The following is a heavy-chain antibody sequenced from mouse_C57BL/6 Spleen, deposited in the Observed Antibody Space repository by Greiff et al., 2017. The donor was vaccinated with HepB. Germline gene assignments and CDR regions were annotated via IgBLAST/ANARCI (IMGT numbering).Heavy chain of an antibody. Sequence: VQLQQSGPELVKPGDSVKISCKASGYSFTGYFMNWVMQSHGKSLEWIGRINPYNGDTFYNQKFKGKATLTVDKSSSTAHMELRSLTSEDSAVYYCARSGYYPYFDYWGQGTTLTVSS. CDR3: ARSGYYPYFDY. J-gene: IGHJ2*01. CDR2: INPYNGDT. D-gene: IGHD2-3*01. V-gene: IGHV1-20*01. CDR1: GYSFTGYF.